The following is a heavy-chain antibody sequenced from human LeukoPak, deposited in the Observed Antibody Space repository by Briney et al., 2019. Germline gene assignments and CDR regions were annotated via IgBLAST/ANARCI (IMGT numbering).Heavy chain of an antibody. V-gene: IGHV3-7*03. Sequence: PGGSLRLSCEASGFTFSSYWMSWVRKAPGKGLEWVANIKQDGSEKYYVDSVKGRLTISRDNAKNSLYLQMNSLRAEDTAVYYCTRSIAVAGTSALGRGNWGQGTLFTVSS. D-gene: IGHD6-19*01. CDR2: IKQDGSEK. CDR1: GFTFSSYW. J-gene: IGHJ4*02. CDR3: TRSIAVAGTSALGRGN.